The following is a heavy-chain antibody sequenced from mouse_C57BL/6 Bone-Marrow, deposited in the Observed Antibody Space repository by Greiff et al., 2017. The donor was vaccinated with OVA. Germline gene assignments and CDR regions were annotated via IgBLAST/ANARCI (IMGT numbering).Heavy chain of an antibody. CDR1: GYTFTSYG. CDR2: IYPRSGNT. D-gene: IGHD2-1*01. V-gene: IGHV1-81*01. CDR3: ARAGGNYGAY. J-gene: IGHJ3*01. Sequence: VHLVESGAELARPGASVKLSCKASGYTFTSYGISWVKQRTGQGLEWIGEIYPRSGNTYYNEKFKGKATLTADKSSSTAYMELRSLTSEDSAVYFCARAGGNYGAYWGQGTLLTVSA.